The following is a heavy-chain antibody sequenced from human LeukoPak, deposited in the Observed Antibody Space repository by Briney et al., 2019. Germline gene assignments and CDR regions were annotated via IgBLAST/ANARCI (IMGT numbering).Heavy chain of an antibody. V-gene: IGHV3-21*05. CDR2: INSGSSDK. D-gene: IGHD3-3*01. Sequence: PGGSLRLSCAASGFTFSLYAMNWVRQAPGKGLEWVSYINSGSSDKHYTESVRGRFTISRDNAKKTLYLQMNSLRVEDTGVYYCARDTYEPGLIDFWGQGTLVSVSS. CDR3: ARDTYEPGLIDF. CDR1: GFTFSLYA. J-gene: IGHJ4*02.